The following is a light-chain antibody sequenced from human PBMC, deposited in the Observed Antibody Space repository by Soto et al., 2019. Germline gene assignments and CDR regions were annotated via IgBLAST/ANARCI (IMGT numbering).Light chain of an antibody. J-gene: IGLJ2*01. Sequence: QSALTQPASVSGSPVQSITISCTGTSSDVGAYNYVSWYQQHPGNAPKLMIYDVSNRPSGVSNRFSGSKSGNTASLTISGLQAEDEAAYYCSSYTRSSPLVFGGGTKLTVL. CDR2: DVS. CDR3: SSYTRSSPLV. V-gene: IGLV2-14*01. CDR1: SSDVGAYNY.